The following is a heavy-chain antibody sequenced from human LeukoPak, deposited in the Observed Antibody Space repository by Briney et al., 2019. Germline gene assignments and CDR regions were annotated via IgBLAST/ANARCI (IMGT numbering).Heavy chain of an antibody. J-gene: IGHJ3*02. Sequence: SETLSLTCTVSGGSISSYYWSWIRQPPGKGLEWIGYIYYSGSTNYNPSLKSRVTISVDTSKNQFSLKLSSVTAADTAVYYCARDNSWFDAFDIWGQGTMVTVSS. CDR2: IYYSGST. V-gene: IGHV4-59*01. CDR1: GGSISSYY. CDR3: ARDNSWFDAFDI. D-gene: IGHD6-13*01.